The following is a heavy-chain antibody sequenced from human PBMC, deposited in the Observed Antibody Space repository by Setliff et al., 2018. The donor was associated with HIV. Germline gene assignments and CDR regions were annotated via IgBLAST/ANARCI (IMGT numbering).Heavy chain of an antibody. Sequence: GGSLRLSCAASGSTFSSFNMNWVRQAPGKGLEWVSSISSSGDYTHYADSVKGRFTISRDNAKKSLSLQMSSLRGEDTAVYYCARDLPIGSGSAHYRYGMDVWGQGTAVTVSS. D-gene: IGHD3-10*01. CDR2: ISSSGDYT. CDR1: GSTFSSFN. J-gene: IGHJ6*02. CDR3: ARDLPIGSGSAHYRYGMDV. V-gene: IGHV3-21*01.